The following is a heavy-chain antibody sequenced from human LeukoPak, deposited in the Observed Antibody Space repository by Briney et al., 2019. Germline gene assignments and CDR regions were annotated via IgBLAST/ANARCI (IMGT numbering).Heavy chain of an antibody. CDR1: GFTFSNYA. D-gene: IGHD1-26*01. V-gene: IGHV3-30-3*01. Sequence: PGRSLRLSCAASGFTFSNYAMHWVRQAPVKGLEWMAIISYDGSNKDCADSVKGRFTISRDNSKNTLYLQVNGLRTEDTAVYYCARRMGATPVGNAFDIWGQGTMVTVSS. CDR3: ARRMGATPVGNAFDI. J-gene: IGHJ3*02. CDR2: ISYDGSNK.